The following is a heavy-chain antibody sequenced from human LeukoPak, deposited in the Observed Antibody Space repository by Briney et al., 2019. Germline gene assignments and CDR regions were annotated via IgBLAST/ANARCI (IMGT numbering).Heavy chain of an antibody. Sequence: GGSLRLPCAASGFTFSSYAMSWVRQAPGKGLEWVSAISGSGGSTYYADSVKGRFTISRDNSKNTLYLQMNSLRAEDTAVYYCAKGSIVATIFYFDYWGQGTLVTVSS. CDR2: ISGSGGST. V-gene: IGHV3-23*01. J-gene: IGHJ4*02. CDR3: AKGSIVATIFYFDY. CDR1: GFTFSSYA. D-gene: IGHD5-12*01.